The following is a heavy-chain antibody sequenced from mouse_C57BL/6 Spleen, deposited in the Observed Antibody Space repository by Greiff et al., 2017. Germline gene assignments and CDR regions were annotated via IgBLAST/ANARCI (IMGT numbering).Heavy chain of an antibody. V-gene: IGHV1-15*01. CDR1: GYTFTDYE. CDR2: IDPETGGT. J-gene: IGHJ1*03. CDR3: TRAYGSSYGGYFDV. Sequence: VQLQQSGAELVRPGASVTLSCKASGYTFTDYEMHWVKQTPVHGLEWIGAIDPETGGTAYNQKFKGKAILTADKSSSTAYMELRSLTSEDSAVYYCTRAYGSSYGGYFDVWGTGTTVTVSS. D-gene: IGHD1-1*01.